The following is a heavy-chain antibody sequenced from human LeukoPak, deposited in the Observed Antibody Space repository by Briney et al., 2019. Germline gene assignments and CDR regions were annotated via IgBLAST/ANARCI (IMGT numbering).Heavy chain of an antibody. CDR1: GGSISSSSYY. Sequence: SETLSLTCTVSGGSISSSSYYWGWIRQPPGKGLGWIGSIYYSGSTYYNPSLKSRVTISVDTSKNQFSLKLSSVTAADTAVYYCASQKSGSYRYWGQGTLVTVSS. J-gene: IGHJ4*02. V-gene: IGHV4-39*01. CDR2: IYYSGST. D-gene: IGHD1-26*01. CDR3: ASQKSGSYRY.